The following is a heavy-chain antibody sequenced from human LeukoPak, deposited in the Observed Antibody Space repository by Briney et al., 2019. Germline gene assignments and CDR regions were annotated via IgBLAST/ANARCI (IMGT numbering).Heavy chain of an antibody. CDR1: GFTFSSYA. Sequence: GGSLRLSCAASGFTFSSYAMSWVRQAPGKGLEWVSTISGSGGSTYYADSVKGRFTISRDNSKNTLYLQMNSLGAEDTAVYYCAKDYRLYDSSGLVDYWGQGTLVTVSS. D-gene: IGHD3-22*01. J-gene: IGHJ4*02. CDR2: ISGSGGST. CDR3: AKDYRLYDSSGLVDY. V-gene: IGHV3-23*01.